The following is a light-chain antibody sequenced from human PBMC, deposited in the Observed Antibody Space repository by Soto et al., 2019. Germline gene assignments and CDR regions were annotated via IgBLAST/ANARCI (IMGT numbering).Light chain of an antibody. V-gene: IGLV2-14*03. J-gene: IGLJ3*02. CDR3: SSYTSSSTWV. CDR2: EIN. CDR1: SSDVGGYNY. Sequence: QSVLTQPASVSGSPGQSITISCTGTSSDVGGYNYVSWYQQHPGKVPKLIIYEINNRPSGVSNRFSGSKSGNTASLTISGLQAEDEADYYCSSYTSSSTWVFGGGTKLTVL.